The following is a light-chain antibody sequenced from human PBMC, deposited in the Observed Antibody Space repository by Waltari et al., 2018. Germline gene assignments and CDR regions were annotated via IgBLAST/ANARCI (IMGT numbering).Light chain of an antibody. J-gene: IGLJ3*02. CDR3: QVWDNSNGV. CDR1: SMGMKN. V-gene: IGLV3-9*01. Sequence: SYELTQPVPVSVAQGQTAKITCVGDSMGMKNVHWYQHRPGQAPLLVLCRDDNRPPGIPDRFSGSNSGNTATLTISGAQAGDEAAYYCQVWDNSNGVFGGGT. CDR2: RDD.